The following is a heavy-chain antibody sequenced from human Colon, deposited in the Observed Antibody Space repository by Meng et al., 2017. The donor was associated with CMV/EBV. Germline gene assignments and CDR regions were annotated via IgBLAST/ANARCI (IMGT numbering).Heavy chain of an antibody. CDR1: GYTFTSYG. V-gene: IGHV1-18*01. CDR3: ARERAHSGSYARVYYYGMDV. J-gene: IGHJ6*02. CDR2: ISAYNGNT. Sequence: ASVTVSCQASGYTFTSYGISWVRQAPGQGLEWMGWISAYNGNTNYAQKLQGRVTMTTDTSTSTAYMELRSLRSDDTAVYYCARERAHSGSYARVYYYGMDVWGQGTTVTVSS. D-gene: IGHD1-26*01.